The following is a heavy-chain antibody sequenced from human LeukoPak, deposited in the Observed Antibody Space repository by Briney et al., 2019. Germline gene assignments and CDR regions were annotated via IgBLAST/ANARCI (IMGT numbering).Heavy chain of an antibody. J-gene: IGHJ4*02. CDR1: GFTFSSYA. D-gene: IGHD1-26*01. CDR3: AKDQWELLSFFDY. V-gene: IGHV3-23*01. CDR2: ISGSGGST. Sequence: GGSLRLSCAASGFTFSSYAMSWVRQAPGKGLEWVSAISGSGGSTYYADSVEGRFTISRDNSKNTLYLQMNSLRAEDTAVYYCAKDQWELLSFFDYWGQGTLVTVSS.